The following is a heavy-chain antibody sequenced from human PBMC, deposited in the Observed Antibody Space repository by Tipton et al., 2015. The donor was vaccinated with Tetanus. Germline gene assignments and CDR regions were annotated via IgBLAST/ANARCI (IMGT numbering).Heavy chain of an antibody. V-gene: IGHV3-48*01. J-gene: IGHJ4*02. Sequence: SLRLSCAASGFTFSSYSMNWVRQAPGKGLEWVSYISSSSSTIYYADSVKGRFTISRDNAKNSLYLQMNSLRAEDTAVYYCARDPGVGVATTPFFDYWGQGTLVTVSS. CDR2: ISSSSSTI. D-gene: IGHD5-12*01. CDR1: GFTFSSYS. CDR3: ARDPGVGVATTPFFDY.